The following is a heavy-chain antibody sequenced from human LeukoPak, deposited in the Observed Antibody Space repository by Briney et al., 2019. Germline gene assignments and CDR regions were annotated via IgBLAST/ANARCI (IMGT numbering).Heavy chain of an antibody. CDR1: GFTFSSYE. Sequence: PGGSLRLSCAASGFTFSSYEMNWVRQAPGKGLEWVSYISSSGSTIYYAESVKGRFTISRDNAKNSLYLQMNSLRAEDTAVYYCARIYDSSGYYYWGQGTLVTVSS. V-gene: IGHV3-48*03. D-gene: IGHD3-22*01. J-gene: IGHJ4*02. CDR3: ARIYDSSGYYY. CDR2: ISSSGSTI.